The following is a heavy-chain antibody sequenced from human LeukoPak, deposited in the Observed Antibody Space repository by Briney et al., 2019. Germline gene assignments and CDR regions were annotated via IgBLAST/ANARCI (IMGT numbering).Heavy chain of an antibody. D-gene: IGHD1-26*01. Sequence: PGGSLRLSCGASGFTFSSYWMSWVRQAPGKGLEWVANIKQDGSEKYYVHSVKGRFTISRDNPKNSLYLQMNSRRAEDTAVYYCAREAGRGFDYWGQGTLVTVSS. CDR2: IKQDGSEK. J-gene: IGHJ4*02. CDR3: AREAGRGFDY. V-gene: IGHV3-7*01. CDR1: GFTFSSYW.